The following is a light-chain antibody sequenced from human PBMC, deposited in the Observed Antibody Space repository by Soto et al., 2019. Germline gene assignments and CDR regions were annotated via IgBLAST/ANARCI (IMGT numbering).Light chain of an antibody. CDR1: SSNIGSNY. J-gene: IGLJ2*01. Sequence: QSVLTQPPSASGTPGQRVTISCSGSSSNIGSNYVYWYQQLPGTAPKLLIYRNNQRPSGVPDRFSGSKSGTSASLAISGRRSEDEADYYWAAWDDSLSGPLFGGGTKLTVL. V-gene: IGLV1-47*01. CDR3: AAWDDSLSGPL. CDR2: RNN.